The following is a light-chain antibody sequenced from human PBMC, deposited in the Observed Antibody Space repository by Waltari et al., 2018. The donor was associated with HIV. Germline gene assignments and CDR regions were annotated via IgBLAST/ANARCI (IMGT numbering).Light chain of an antibody. CDR2: DKK. V-gene: IGLV1-51*01. Sequence: QSVLTQPPSVSAAPGQKVTISYSGSSSNIGSNYVSWYQQLPGTAPKLLIYDKKKRPSGIPGRFSGSKSGTSATLGITGLQTGDEADYYCGTWDSSLSAYVVFGGGTKLTVL. CDR3: GTWDSSLSAYVV. J-gene: IGLJ2*01. CDR1: SSNIGSNY.